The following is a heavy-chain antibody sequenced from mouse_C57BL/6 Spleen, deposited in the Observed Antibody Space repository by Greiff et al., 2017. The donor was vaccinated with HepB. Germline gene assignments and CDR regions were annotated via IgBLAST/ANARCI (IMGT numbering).Heavy chain of an antibody. Sequence: VQLQEPGAELVKPGASVKLSCKASGYTFTSYWMHWVKQRPGQGLEWIGIIHPNSGSTNYNEKFKSKATLTVDKSSSTAYMQHSSLTSEDSAVYYFSRRAYYRNYSWFAYWGKGTLVTVSS. V-gene: IGHV1-64*01. D-gene: IGHD2-10*01. J-gene: IGHJ3*01. CDR1: GYTFTSYW. CDR3: SRRAYYRNYSWFAY. CDR2: IHPNSGST.